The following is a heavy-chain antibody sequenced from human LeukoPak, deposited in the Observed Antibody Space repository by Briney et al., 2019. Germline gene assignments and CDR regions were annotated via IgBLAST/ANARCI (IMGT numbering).Heavy chain of an antibody. J-gene: IGHJ4*02. CDR3: ATFETVGY. Sequence: PGGSLRLSCATSGFTFKNYAMNWVRQAPGKGLEWVANIKQDGSEKYYVDSVKGRFTISRDNAKNSLYLQMNSLRAEDTAVYYCATFETVGYWGQGTLVTVSS. CDR2: IKQDGSEK. V-gene: IGHV3-7*01. CDR1: GFTFKNYA. D-gene: IGHD3-16*01.